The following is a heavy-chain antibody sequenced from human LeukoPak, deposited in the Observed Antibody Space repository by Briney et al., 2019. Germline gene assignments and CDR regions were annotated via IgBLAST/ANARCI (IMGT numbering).Heavy chain of an antibody. V-gene: IGHV4-4*07. CDR3: ARGGPAVWSGELTGPYYYMDV. Sequence: SETLSLTCTVSGGSISSYYWSWIRQPAGKGLEWIGRIYTSGSTNYNPSLKSRVTMSVDTSKNQFSLKLSSVTAADTAVYYCARGGPAVWSGELTGPYYYMDVWGKGTTVTVSS. CDR1: GGSISSYY. CDR2: IYTSGST. J-gene: IGHJ6*03. D-gene: IGHD3-10*01.